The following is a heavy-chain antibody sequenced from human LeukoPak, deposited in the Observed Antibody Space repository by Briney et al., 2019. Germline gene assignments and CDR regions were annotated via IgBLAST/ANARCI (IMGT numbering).Heavy chain of an antibody. V-gene: IGHV4-34*01. Sequence: SETLSLTCAVYGGSFSVYYWSWIRQPPGKGLEWIGEINHSGSTNYKPSLKSRLTISVETSKNQFSLKLSSVSAADTAVYYCARGHVFDYWGQGTLVTVSS. CDR2: INHSGST. CDR1: GGSFSVYY. CDR3: ARGHVFDY. J-gene: IGHJ4*02.